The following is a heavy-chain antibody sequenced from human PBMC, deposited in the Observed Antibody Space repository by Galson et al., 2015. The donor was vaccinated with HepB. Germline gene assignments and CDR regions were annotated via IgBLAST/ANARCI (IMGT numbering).Heavy chain of an antibody. CDR3: ARSVDIVATYHSALGY. D-gene: IGHD5-12*01. CDR1: GYTFTSYY. J-gene: IGHJ4*02. CDR2: INPSGGST. V-gene: IGHV1-46*04. Sequence: SVKVSCKASGYTFTSYYMHWVRQAPGQGLEWMGIINPSGGSTSYAQKLQGRVTMTRDTSTSTVYMELSSLRSEDTAVYYCARSVDIVATYHSALGYWGQGTLVTVSS.